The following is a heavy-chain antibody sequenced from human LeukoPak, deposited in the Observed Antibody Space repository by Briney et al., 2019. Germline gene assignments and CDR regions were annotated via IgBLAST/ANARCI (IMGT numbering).Heavy chain of an antibody. CDR1: GVSISSSSCY. Sequence: PLETLSLTCTVSGVSISSSSCYWVWIRQPPGKGMEWIGSMYYGGSTYYNPSLESPVTISIDTSKNQFSLKLSSVTAADTAVYYCARLGWQWLVYAFDIWGQGTMVTVSP. J-gene: IGHJ3*02. CDR2: MYYGGST. CDR3: ARLGWQWLVYAFDI. D-gene: IGHD6-19*01. V-gene: IGHV4-39*01.